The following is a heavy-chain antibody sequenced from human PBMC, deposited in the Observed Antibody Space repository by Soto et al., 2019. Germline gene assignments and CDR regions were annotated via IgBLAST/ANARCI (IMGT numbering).Heavy chain of an antibody. V-gene: IGHV1-69*05. D-gene: IGHD3-16*01. CDR3: ARDPWAADY. Sequence: SVKVSCKASGGTFSSYAISWVRQAPGQGLEWMGGIIPIFGTANYAQKFQGRFTISRDNSKNTVNLQMNSLRAEDTAVYYCARDPWAADYWGQGTLVTVSS. CDR2: IIPIFGTA. CDR1: GGTFSSYA. J-gene: IGHJ4*02.